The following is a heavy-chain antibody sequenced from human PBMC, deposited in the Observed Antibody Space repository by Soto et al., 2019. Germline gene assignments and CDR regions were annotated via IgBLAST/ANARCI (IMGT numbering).Heavy chain of an antibody. J-gene: IGHJ3*02. CDR1: GFTFDDYA. Sequence: LRLSCAASGFTFDDYAMHWVRQVPGKGLVWVSRIKRDGSSTTYADSVKGRFTISRDNAKNTLYLQMSSLRAEDTAVYYCAREGLDTAGFFDIWGQGTMVTVSS. CDR2: IKRDGSST. CDR3: AREGLDTAGFFDI. D-gene: IGHD6-13*01. V-gene: IGHV3-74*01.